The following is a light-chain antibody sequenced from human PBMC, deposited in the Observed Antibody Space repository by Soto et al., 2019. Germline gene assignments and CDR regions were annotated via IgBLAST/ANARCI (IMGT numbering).Light chain of an antibody. V-gene: IGKV1-39*01. CDR2: XXX. CDR3: QQTYTTPET. J-gene: IGKJ1*01. CDR1: QSISSY. Sequence: DIQMTQSPSSLSASVGDRVTITCRASQSISSYLNWYQQKPVKAPKLLXXXXXXFESGVPSRFSGSGSGTDFTLTISSLQPEDFATCSCQQTYTTPETFGQGTKVDIK.